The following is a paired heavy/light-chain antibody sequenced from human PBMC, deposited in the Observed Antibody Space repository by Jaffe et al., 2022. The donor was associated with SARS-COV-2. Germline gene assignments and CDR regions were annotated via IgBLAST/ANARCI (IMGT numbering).Light chain of an antibody. V-gene: IGKV1-12*01. J-gene: IGKJ4*01. CDR2: GAS. Sequence: DIQLTQSPPSVSASVGDRVTITCRASQGISSYLAWYQQKPGKAPKLLIYGASGLQSGVPSRFSGSGSGTDFTLTISSLQPEDFATYYCQQAHSSPLTFGGGTKVEIK. CDR3: QQAHSSPLT. CDR1: QGISSY.
Heavy chain of an antibody. D-gene: IGHD3-22*01. V-gene: IGHV3-7*01. J-gene: IGHJ4*02. CDR1: GFTFSNYW. Sequence: EVQLVQSGGGLVQPGGSLRLSCAASGFTFSNYWMIWVRQTPGKGLEWVANMNQDGSVKYHVDFVKGRFTISRDNTMNSLFLQLNSLRAEDTAVYYCARIYGYGKWFFDYWGQGSLVTVAS. CDR3: ARIYGYGKWFFDY. CDR2: MNQDGSVK.